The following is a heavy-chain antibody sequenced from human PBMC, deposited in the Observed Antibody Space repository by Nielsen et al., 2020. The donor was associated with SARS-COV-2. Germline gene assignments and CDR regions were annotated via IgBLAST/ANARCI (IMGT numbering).Heavy chain of an antibody. Sequence: GESLKISCAASGFTFSSYWVHWVRQAPGKGLLWISRINTDGSSTSYADSVKGRFTISRDNAKNTLHLQMNSLRAEDTAVYYCARGIPTHYWGQGTLVTVSS. D-gene: IGHD2-15*01. CDR1: GFTFSSYW. CDR2: INTDGSST. CDR3: ARGIPTHY. V-gene: IGHV3-74*01. J-gene: IGHJ4*02.